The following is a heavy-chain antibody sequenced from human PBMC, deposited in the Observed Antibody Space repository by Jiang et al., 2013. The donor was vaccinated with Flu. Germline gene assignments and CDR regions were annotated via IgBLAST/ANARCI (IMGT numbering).Heavy chain of an antibody. CDR3: ARMWWDTLTGPVDYDYGMGV. CDR1: GDSIGSGSYS. V-gene: IGHV4-30-4*07. CDR2: VHNAGST. J-gene: IGHJ6*02. Sequence: GPGLVKPSQTLSLTCVVSGDSIGSGSYSWSWIRQPPGKGLTWIGSVHNAGSTFYSPSLRSRVTMSVETSKNQFSLRLRSVTAADTAVYYCARMWWDTLTGPVDYDYGMGVWGQGTAVTVSS. D-gene: IGHD3-9*01.